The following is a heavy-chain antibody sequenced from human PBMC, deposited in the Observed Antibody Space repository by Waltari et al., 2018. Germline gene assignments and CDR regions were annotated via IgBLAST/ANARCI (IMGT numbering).Heavy chain of an antibody. CDR1: GYSFPPYA. V-gene: IGHV7-4-1*02. D-gene: IGHD2-2*01. CDR3: AREVVPAATIVVNWFDP. Sequence: QVELVPSGPELKQPGASVKVSCRASGYSFPPYAIHWLRQGPGRGFELMGWINTNSGNPTYVQGFTGRFVFSLDTSVSTALLQINSLEAEDTAVYYCAREVVPAATIVVNWFDPWGQGTLVTVSS. CDR2: INTNSGNP. J-gene: IGHJ5*02.